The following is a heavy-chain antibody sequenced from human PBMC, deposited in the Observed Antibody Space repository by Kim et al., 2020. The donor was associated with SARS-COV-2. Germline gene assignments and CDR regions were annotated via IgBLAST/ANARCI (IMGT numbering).Heavy chain of an antibody. Sequence: EPVKGRFTTSRDNSTNKRYLQMNSLRAEDTAVYYCAKDMSSGSGSYVFDYWGQGTLVTVSS. D-gene: IGHD3-10*01. CDR3: AKDMSSGSGSYVFDY. J-gene: IGHJ4*02. V-gene: IGHV3-23*01.